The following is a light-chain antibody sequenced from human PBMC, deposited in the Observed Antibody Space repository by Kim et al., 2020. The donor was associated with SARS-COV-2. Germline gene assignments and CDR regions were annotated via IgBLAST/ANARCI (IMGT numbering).Light chain of an antibody. CDR3: QQYDSHSHT. V-gene: IGKV1-5*01. J-gene: IGKJ1*01. CDR1: ESINSW. CDR2: EAT. Sequence: DIQMTQSPSTLSASVGDRVTITCRASESINSWLAWYQQKPGKGPKLLIYEATSLERGVPSRFSGSGSGTEFTLTINSLQPDDFATYYCQQYDSHSHTFGQGTKVDIK.